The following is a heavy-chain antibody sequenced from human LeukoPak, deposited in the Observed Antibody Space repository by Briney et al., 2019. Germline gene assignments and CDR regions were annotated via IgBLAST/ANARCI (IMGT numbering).Heavy chain of an antibody. CDR2: ISYDGRNK. V-gene: IGHV3-30*18. Sequence: RSLRLSCAASEFTFNNHDMHWVRQAPGKGLEWVAAISYDGRNKHYADSVKGRFTISRDNSKNTLNLQMNSLRTEDTAVFYCAKPRDIDSWAFDVWGQGTMVTVSS. CDR1: EFTFNNHD. CDR3: AKPRDIDSWAFDV. J-gene: IGHJ3*01. D-gene: IGHD2-15*01.